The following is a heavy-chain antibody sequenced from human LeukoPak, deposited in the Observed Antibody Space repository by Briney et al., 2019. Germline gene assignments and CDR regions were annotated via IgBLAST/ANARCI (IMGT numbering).Heavy chain of an antibody. D-gene: IGHD6-6*01. J-gene: IGHJ3*02. Sequence: PGGSLRLSCAASGFTFSSYAMHWVRQAPGKVLEWVAVISYDGSNKYYADSVKGRFTISRDNSKNTLYLQMNSLRAEDTAVYYCARDIAARLGAFDIWGQGTMVTVSS. CDR2: ISYDGSNK. CDR3: ARDIAARLGAFDI. CDR1: GFTFSSYA. V-gene: IGHV3-30*04.